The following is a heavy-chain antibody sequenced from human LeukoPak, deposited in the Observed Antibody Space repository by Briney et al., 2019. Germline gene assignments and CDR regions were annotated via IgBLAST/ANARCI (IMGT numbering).Heavy chain of an antibody. CDR3: ARHAGDTPIYYFDY. D-gene: IGHD2-15*01. J-gene: IGHJ4*02. CDR2: IYYSGST. CDR1: GGSISGYY. Sequence: SETLSLTCTVSGGSISGYYWSWIRQPPGKGLEWIRYIYYSGSTTYNPSLKSRVTISVDTSQNQFSLKLSSVTAADTAVYYCARHAGDTPIYYFDYWGQGTLVTVSS. V-gene: IGHV4-59*08.